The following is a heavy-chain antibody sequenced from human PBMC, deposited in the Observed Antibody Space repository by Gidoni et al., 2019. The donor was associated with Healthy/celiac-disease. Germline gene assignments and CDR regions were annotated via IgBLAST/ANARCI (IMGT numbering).Heavy chain of an antibody. CDR3: AREIPLYSSSSDYYYYGMDV. V-gene: IGHV1-69*01. D-gene: IGHD6-6*01. CDR2: IIPIFGTA. J-gene: IGHJ6*02. Sequence: QVQLVQSGAEVKKPGSSVKVSCKASGGTFSSYAISWVRQAPGQGLEWMGGIIPIFGTANYAQKFQGRVTITADESTSTAYMELSSLRSEDTAVYYCAREIPLYSSSSDYYYYGMDVWGQGTTVTVSS. CDR1: GGTFSSYA.